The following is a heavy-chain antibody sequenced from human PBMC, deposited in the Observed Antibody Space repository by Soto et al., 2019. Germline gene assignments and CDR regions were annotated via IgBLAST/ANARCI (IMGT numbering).Heavy chain of an antibody. Sequence: SETLSLTCTVSGGSISSSSYYWGWIRQPPGKGLEWIGSIYCSGSTYYNPSLKSRVTISVDTSKNQFSLKLSSVPAADTAVYYCARQTDIVLMGYPTEGPGSAPWGKGTLVTVSS. CDR1: GGSISSSSYY. J-gene: IGHJ5*02. CDR3: ARQTDIVLMGYPTEGPGSAP. CDR2: IYCSGST. D-gene: IGHD2-8*01. V-gene: IGHV4-39*01.